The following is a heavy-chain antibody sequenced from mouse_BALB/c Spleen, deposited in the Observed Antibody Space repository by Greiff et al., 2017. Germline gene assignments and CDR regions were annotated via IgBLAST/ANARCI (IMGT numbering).Heavy chain of an antibody. J-gene: IGHJ4*01. CDR2: IWAGGST. Sequence: VQLVESGPGLVAPSQSLSITCTVSGFSLTSYGVHWVRQPPGKGLEWLGVIWAGGSTNYNSALMSRLSISKDNSKSQVFLKMNSLQTDDTAMYYCAREYYGSSYRAMDYWGQGTSVTVSS. CDR3: AREYYGSSYRAMDY. D-gene: IGHD1-1*01. CDR1: GFSLTSYG. V-gene: IGHV2-9*02.